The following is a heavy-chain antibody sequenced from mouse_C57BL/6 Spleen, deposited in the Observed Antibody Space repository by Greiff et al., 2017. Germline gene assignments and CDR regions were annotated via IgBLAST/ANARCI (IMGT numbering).Heavy chain of an antibody. V-gene: IGHV1-26*01. CDR3: ARAYYSNYECAY. Sequence: EVQLQQSGPELVKPGASVKISCKASGYTFTDYYMNWVKQSHGKSLEWIGDINPNNGGTSYNQKFKGKATLTVDKSSSTAYMELRSLTSEDSAVYYCARAYYSNYECAYWGQGTLVTVSA. CDR2: INPNNGGT. D-gene: IGHD2-5*01. CDR1: GYTFTDYY. J-gene: IGHJ3*01.